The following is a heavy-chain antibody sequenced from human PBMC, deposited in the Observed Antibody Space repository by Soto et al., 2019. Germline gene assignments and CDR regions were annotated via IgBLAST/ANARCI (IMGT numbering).Heavy chain of an antibody. CDR1: GFTFSSYA. J-gene: IGHJ4*02. CDR3: AKDRQYYYDSSGYGY. CDR2: ISGSGGST. Sequence: PGGSLRLSCAASGFTFSSYAMSWVRQAPGKGLEWVSAISGSGGSTYYADSVKGRFTISRDNSKNTLYLQMNSLRAEDTAVYYCAKDRQYYYDSSGYGYWGQGTLVTVSS. D-gene: IGHD3-22*01. V-gene: IGHV3-23*01.